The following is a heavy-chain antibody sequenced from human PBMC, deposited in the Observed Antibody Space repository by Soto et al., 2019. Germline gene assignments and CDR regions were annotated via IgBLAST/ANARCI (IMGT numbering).Heavy chain of an antibody. CDR3: ARARSGFNYGRDAFDI. CDR1: GFTFSGYG. Sequence: EVQLVESGGGLVQPGGSLRLPCAASGFTFSGYGMNWVRQAPGKGLEWLSYISSSGDTIYYADSVKGRFTISRDNAKNXMYRQMNSLRAEDTAVYYCARARSGFNYGRDAFDIWGQGTVVTVSS. V-gene: IGHV3-48*01. J-gene: IGHJ3*02. CDR2: ISSSGDTI. D-gene: IGHD5-18*01.